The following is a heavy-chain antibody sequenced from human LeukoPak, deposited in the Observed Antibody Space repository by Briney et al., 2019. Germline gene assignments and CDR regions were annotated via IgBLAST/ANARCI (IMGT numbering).Heavy chain of an antibody. J-gene: IGHJ4*02. CDR2: ISSTGTYI. V-gene: IGHV3-21*01. CDR1: GFTFSSSTFGSYT. D-gene: IGHD4-11*01. CDR3: ARDLDYSTGFDY. Sequence: GGSLRLSCATSGFTFSSSTFGSYTMNWVRQAPGKGLEWVSSISSTGTYIYYTDSVKGRSTISRDIANSLLYLQMNSLRADDTAVYYCARDLDYSTGFDYWGQGTLVTVSS.